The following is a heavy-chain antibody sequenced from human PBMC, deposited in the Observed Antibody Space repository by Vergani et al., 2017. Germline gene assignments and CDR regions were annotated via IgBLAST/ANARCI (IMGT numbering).Heavy chain of an antibody. J-gene: IGHJ3*02. V-gene: IGHV1-69*18. CDR1: GGTFRSYA. D-gene: IGHD4-17*01. Sequence: QVQLVQSGAEVTKPGSSVKVSCKTSGGTFRSYAISWVRQAPGQGLEWMGRIITIFGTANYAQKFQGRVTITADESTSQAYMSLSSLRSEDTAVYYCASAGDFDAFDIWGQGTMVTVSS. CDR2: IITIFGTA. CDR3: ASAGDFDAFDI.